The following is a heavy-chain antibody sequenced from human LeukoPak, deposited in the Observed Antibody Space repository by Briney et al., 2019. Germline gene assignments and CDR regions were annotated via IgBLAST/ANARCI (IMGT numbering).Heavy chain of an antibody. CDR1: GYSFATYW. D-gene: IGHD3-10*01. Sequence: GESLRIACKGSGYSFATYWISWVRQMPGKGLEWMGRIDPRDSYTDYSPSFQGHVTISGDKSISTAYLHWTSLKASDTALYYCARLSKGDYYGSGRYLDYWGQGALVTVSS. J-gene: IGHJ4*02. CDR2: IDPRDSYT. CDR3: ARLSKGDYYGSGRYLDY. V-gene: IGHV5-10-1*01.